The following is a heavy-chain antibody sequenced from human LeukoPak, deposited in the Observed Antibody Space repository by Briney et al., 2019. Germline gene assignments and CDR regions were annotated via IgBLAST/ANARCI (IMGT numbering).Heavy chain of an antibody. J-gene: IGHJ4*02. Sequence: PGGSLRLSCAASGFTFSSYEMNWVRQAPGKGLEWVSAISGSGGSTYYADSVKGRFTISRDNSKNTLYLQMNSLRAEDTAVYYCAKCIVGATYYFDYWGQGTLVTVSS. V-gene: IGHV3-23*01. CDR3: AKCIVGATYYFDY. D-gene: IGHD1-26*01. CDR2: ISGSGGST. CDR1: GFTFSSYE.